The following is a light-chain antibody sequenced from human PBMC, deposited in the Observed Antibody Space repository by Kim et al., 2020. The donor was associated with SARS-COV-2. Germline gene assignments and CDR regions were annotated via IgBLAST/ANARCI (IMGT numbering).Light chain of an antibody. CDR2: SDN. CDR1: SSNVGSNT. Sequence: QSVLTQPPSASGTPGQRVTISCSGTSSNVGSNTLNWYQQHQGTAPNILIYSDNHQPSGVPDRLSGSKSATSASLPIVGLQSEDDADYYCAASDDSLNGYVFGGGTQLTVL. CDR3: AASDDSLNGYV. J-gene: IGLJ3*02. V-gene: IGLV1-44*01.